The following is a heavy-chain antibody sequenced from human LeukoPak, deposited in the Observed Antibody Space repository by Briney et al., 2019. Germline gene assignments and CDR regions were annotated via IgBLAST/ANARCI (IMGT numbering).Heavy chain of an antibody. CDR1: GFPFSSFW. Sequence: GGSLRLSCAASGFPFSSFWMHWVRHAPGKGLVWVSRMNSDGSSTSYADSVKGRFTISRDNAKNTLYLQMNSLRAEDTAVYYCARDQRALDYWGQGTLVTVSS. CDR3: ARDQRALDY. CDR2: MNSDGSST. J-gene: IGHJ4*02. V-gene: IGHV3-74*01.